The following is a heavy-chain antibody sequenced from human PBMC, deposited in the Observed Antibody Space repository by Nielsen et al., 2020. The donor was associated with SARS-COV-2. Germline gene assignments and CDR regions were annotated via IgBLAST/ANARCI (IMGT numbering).Heavy chain of an antibody. CDR1: GFSLSTSGMC. CDR3: ARATTYYDSSGYYYGEDY. Sequence: SGPTLVKPTQTLTLTCTFSGFSLSTSGMCVSWIRQPPGKALEWLARIDWDDDKYYSTSLKTRLTISKDTSKNQVVLTMTNMDPVDTATYYCARATTYYDSSGYYYGEDYWGQGTLVTVSS. J-gene: IGHJ4*02. D-gene: IGHD3-22*01. V-gene: IGHV2-70*11. CDR2: IDWDDDK.